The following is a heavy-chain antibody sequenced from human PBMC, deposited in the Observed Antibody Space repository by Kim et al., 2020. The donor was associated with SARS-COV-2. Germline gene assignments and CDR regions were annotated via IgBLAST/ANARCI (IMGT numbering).Heavy chain of an antibody. D-gene: IGHD3-16*01. V-gene: IGHV1-3*01. CDR2: INAGNGNT. CDR3: ARDPEPGLGLGRFDY. J-gene: IGHJ4*02. CDR1: GYTFTSYA. Sequence: ASVKVSCKASGYTFTSYAIHWVRQAPGQRLEWMGWINAGNGNTKYSQMFQGRVIIARDTSASTAYMELSSLRSEDTAVYYCARDPEPGLGLGRFDYWGQGTLVTVSS.